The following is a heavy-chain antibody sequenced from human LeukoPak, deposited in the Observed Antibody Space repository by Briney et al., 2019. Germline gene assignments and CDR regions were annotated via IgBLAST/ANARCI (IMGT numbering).Heavy chain of an antibody. CDR3: AKDTSYSSSSIDY. D-gene: IGHD6-13*01. Sequence: PGGSLRLSCAASGFTFSSYSMNWVRQAPGKGLEWVSYISSSSSTIYYADSVKGRFTISRDNAKNSLYLQMNSLRAEDTAVYYCAKDTSYSSSSIDYWGQGTLVTVSS. CDR2: ISSSSSTI. J-gene: IGHJ4*02. V-gene: IGHV3-48*04. CDR1: GFTFSSYS.